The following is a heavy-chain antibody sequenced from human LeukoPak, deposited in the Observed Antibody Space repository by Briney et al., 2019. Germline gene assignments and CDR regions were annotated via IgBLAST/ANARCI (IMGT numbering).Heavy chain of an antibody. D-gene: IGHD3-22*01. J-gene: IGHJ4*02. Sequence: ASVKVSCKASGYTFTSYYMHWVRQAPGQGLEWMGIINPSGGSTSYAQKFQGRVTMTRDTSTSTVYMELSSLRSEDTAVYYCARGDRSGSITVEIPQFDYWGQGTLVTVSS. CDR1: GYTFTSYY. CDR2: INPSGGST. CDR3: ARGDRSGSITVEIPQFDY. V-gene: IGHV1-46*01.